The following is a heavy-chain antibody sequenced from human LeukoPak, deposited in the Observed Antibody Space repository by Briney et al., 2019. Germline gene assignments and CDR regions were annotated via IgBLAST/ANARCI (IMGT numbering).Heavy chain of an antibody. V-gene: IGHV3-21*01. J-gene: IGHJ2*01. D-gene: IGHD4-23*01. CDR1: GFTFSSYS. Sequence: GGSLRLSCAASGFTFSSYSMNWVRQAPGKGLEWVSSISSSSSYIYYADSVKGRFTISRDNAKNSLYLQMNSLRAEDTAVYYCARVRTPKATVVTPGYFDLWGRGTLVTVSS. CDR3: ARVRTPKATVVTPGYFDL. CDR2: ISSSSSYI.